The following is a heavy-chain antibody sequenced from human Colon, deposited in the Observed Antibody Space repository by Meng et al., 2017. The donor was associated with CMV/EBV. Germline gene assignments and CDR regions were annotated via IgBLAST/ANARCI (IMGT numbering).Heavy chain of an antibody. CDR1: GYPFTSYS. Sequence: KACGYPFTSYSLSWVRQAPGQGLEWMGWISVYNGKTNYAQNVRGRVSMTTDTSTNTAYMELRSLRSDDTAVYYCARLNGGNSGDWFDPWGQGTLVTVSS. J-gene: IGHJ5*02. V-gene: IGHV1-18*01. CDR3: ARLNGGNSGDWFDP. CDR2: ISVYNGKT. D-gene: IGHD4-23*01.